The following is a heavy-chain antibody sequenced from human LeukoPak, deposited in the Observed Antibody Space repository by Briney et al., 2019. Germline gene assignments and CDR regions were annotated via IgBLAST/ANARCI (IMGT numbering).Heavy chain of an antibody. J-gene: IGHJ4*02. D-gene: IGHD3-10*01. Sequence: GSLRPSCAASGFTFSSYAMSWGRQAPRKGLEWVSGISGSGHTTYYADSVKGRFTISRDNSKNTLYLQMNSLRAEDTAVYYCAKDYYDSGSYYYPFDYWGQGTLVTVSS. CDR2: ISGSGHTT. V-gene: IGHV3-23*01. CDR3: AKDYYDSGSYYYPFDY. CDR1: GFTFSSYA.